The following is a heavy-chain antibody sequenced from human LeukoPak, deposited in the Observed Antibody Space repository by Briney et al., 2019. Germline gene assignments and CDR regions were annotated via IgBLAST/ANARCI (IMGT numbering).Heavy chain of an antibody. J-gene: IGHJ4*02. CDR2: LSANGANT. CDR1: GFTFSSYA. Sequence: GGSLRLSCAASGFTFSSYAMSWVRQAPGKGLEWVSSLSANGANTYSADSVKGRFIISRDNSKNTLYLQVNSLRPEDTAVYYCARRSMTGTYYFDYWGQGTLVTVSS. CDR3: ARRSMTGTYYFDY. D-gene: IGHD1-1*01. V-gene: IGHV3-23*01.